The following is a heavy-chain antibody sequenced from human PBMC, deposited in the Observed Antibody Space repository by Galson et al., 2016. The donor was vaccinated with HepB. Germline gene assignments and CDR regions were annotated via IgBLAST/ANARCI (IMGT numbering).Heavy chain of an antibody. V-gene: IGHV4-34*01. D-gene: IGHD3-16*01. CDR3: AVDYDQVAFDM. CDR1: GGPPGPYY. Sequence: SETLSLTCAVYGGPPGPYYWNWIRQSPGKGLEWIGEINHTGSTNYNPSLTSRVTISADTSKNHFSLKLNSVTAADTAVYYWAVDYDQVAFDMWGQGTKVTVSS. CDR2: INHTGST. J-gene: IGHJ3*02.